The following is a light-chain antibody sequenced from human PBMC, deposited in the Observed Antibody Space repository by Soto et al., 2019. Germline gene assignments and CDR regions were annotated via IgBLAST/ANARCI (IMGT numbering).Light chain of an antibody. CDR2: DAS. CDR3: QHMRT. J-gene: IGKJ1*01. CDR1: QNINNW. Sequence: EIQMTQSPSTLSASLGDRVTITCRASQNINNWMAWYQQKPGKAPKFLIYDASTLESGVPSRLSGSGFGTEFSLTISSLQPDDFGSYYCQHMRTFGQGTKVDIK. V-gene: IGKV1-5*01.